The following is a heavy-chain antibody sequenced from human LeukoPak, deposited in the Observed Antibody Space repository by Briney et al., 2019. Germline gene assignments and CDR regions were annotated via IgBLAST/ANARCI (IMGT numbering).Heavy chain of an antibody. CDR1: GGSFSGYY. CDR3: ARGSGTTVTMYYFDY. CDR2: INHSGST. V-gene: IGHV4-34*01. J-gene: IGHJ4*02. Sequence: SETLSLTCAVYGGSFSGYYWSWIRQPPGKGLEWIGEINHSGSTNYNPSLKSRVTISVDTSKNQFSLKLSSVTAADTAVYYCARGSGTTVTMYYFDYWGQGTLVTVSS. D-gene: IGHD4-17*01.